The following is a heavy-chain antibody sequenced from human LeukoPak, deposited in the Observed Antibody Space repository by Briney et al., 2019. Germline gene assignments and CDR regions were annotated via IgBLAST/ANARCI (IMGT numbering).Heavy chain of an antibody. J-gene: IGHJ3*02. CDR1: GGTFSSYA. Sequence: SVKVSCKASGGTFSSYAISWVRQAPGQGLEWMGGIIPIFGTANYAQKFQGRVTITRNTSISTAYMELSSLRSEDTAVYYCARGRFLDTPRSSDAFDIWGQGTMVTVSS. CDR2: IIPIFGTA. CDR3: ARGRFLDTPRSSDAFDI. V-gene: IGHV1-69*05. D-gene: IGHD3-3*01.